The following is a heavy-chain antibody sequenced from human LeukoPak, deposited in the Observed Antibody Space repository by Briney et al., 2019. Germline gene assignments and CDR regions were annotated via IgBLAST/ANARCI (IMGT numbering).Heavy chain of an antibody. Sequence: PGGSLRLSCAASGFIFSSYAMSWVRQAPGKGLEWVSAISGSGGSTYYADSVKGRFTISRDNSKNTLYLQMNSLRAEDTAVYYCANTEDYYDSSGSTPYYFDYWGQGTLVTVSS. J-gene: IGHJ4*02. CDR2: ISGSGGST. CDR3: ANTEDYYDSSGSTPYYFDY. D-gene: IGHD3-22*01. V-gene: IGHV3-23*01. CDR1: GFIFSSYA.